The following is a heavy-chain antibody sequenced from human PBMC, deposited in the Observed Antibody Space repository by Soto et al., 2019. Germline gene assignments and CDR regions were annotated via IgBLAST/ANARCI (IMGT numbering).Heavy chain of an antibody. Sequence: QVQLVQSGAEVKKPGSSVKVSCKASGGTFSSYAISWVRQAPGQGLEWMGGIIPIFGTANYAQKFQGRVTISVDQSRXTAYMELSSLRSEDTAVYYCARDLHDYSNYEVFDYWGQGTLVTVSS. CDR2: IIPIFGTA. V-gene: IGHV1-69*12. J-gene: IGHJ4*02. D-gene: IGHD4-4*01. CDR3: ARDLHDYSNYEVFDY. CDR1: GGTFSSYA.